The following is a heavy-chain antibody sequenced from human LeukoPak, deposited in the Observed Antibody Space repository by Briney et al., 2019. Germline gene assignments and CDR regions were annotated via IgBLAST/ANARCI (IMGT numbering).Heavy chain of an antibody. CDR3: ARTTNWFDP. CDR2: IFPADSDT. Sequence: GESLKISCKASGYSFNAYWVAWVRQMPGKGLEWMGIIFPADSDTRYSPSFQGQVTMSADKSISTAYLQWSSLKASDTAMYYCARTTNWFDPWGQGTLVTVSS. V-gene: IGHV5-51*01. J-gene: IGHJ5*02. D-gene: IGHD1-1*01. CDR1: GYSFNAYW.